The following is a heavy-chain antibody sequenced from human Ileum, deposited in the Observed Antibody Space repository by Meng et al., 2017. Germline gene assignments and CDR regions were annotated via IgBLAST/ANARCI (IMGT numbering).Heavy chain of an antibody. CDR3: VRDYNDGSGRLDY. Sequence: VSSGGGSSHPWTPLDLAVAASVFSFSRITITLVRQPPAKGPEWVSFIANHGSATTYAASVKGRFTISRDNSKNMLYLQMNSLRPEDTAVYYCVRDYNDGSGRLDYWGQGTLVTVSS. D-gene: IGHD3-22*01. V-gene: IGHV3-30*11. CDR1: VFSFSRIT. J-gene: IGHJ4*02. CDR2: IANHGSAT.